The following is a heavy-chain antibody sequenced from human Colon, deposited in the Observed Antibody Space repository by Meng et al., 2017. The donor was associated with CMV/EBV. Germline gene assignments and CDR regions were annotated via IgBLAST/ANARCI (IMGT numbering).Heavy chain of an antibody. V-gene: IGHV3-23*01. CDR1: GFTFSSYA. J-gene: IGHJ6*02. CDR2: ISGSGGST. D-gene: IGHD2-8*01. CDR3: AKVAISTNGVCQYGMDV. Sequence: GESLKISCAASGFTFSSYAMSWVRQAPGKGLEWVSAISGSGGSTYYADSVKGRFTISRDNSKNTLYLQMNSLRAEDTAVYYCAKVAISTNGVCQYGMDVWGQGTTVTVSS.